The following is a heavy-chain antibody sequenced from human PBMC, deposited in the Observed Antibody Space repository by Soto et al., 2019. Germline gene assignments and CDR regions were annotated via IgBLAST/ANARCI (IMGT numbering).Heavy chain of an antibody. CDR2: MYYSGST. CDR3: ARRAPWVKEDYYYYGMDV. D-gene: IGHD1-26*01. V-gene: IGHV4-59*08. Sequence: SETLSLTCTVSGASISSYYWTWIRQPPGKGLEWIGYMYYSGSTDYNPSLRSRVTISVDTSENQFSLKLSSVTAADTAVYYCARRAPWVKEDYYYYGMDVWGQGTTVTVSS. CDR1: GASISSYY. J-gene: IGHJ6*02.